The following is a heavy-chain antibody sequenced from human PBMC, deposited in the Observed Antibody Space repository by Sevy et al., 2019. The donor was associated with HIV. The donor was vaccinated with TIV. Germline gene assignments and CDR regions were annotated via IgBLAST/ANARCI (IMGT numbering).Heavy chain of an antibody. D-gene: IGHD3-22*01. CDR1: GFTVSSNY. CDR2: IYSGGST. J-gene: IGHJ4*02. CDR3: AREYYYDSSGSEYYFDY. Sequence: GGSLRLSCAASGFTVSSNYMSWVRQAPGKGLEWVSVIYSGGSTYYADSVKGRFTISRDNSKNTLYLQMNSLRAEDTAVYYCAREYYYDSSGSEYYFDYWDQGTLVTVSS. V-gene: IGHV3-53*01.